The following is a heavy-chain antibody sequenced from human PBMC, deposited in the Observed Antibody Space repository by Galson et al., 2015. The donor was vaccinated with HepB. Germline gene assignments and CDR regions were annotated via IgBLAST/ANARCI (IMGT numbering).Heavy chain of an antibody. Sequence: SLRLSCAASGFTFSDYYMSWIRQVPGKGLEWISYINGRSTYTNYADSVRGRFTISRDNAKTALYMEMNSLRVEDTAIYYCARVAEGKTAAGTREYFQHWGQGTLVTVSS. V-gene: IGHV3-11*06. CDR3: ARVAEGKTAAGTREYFQH. CDR2: INGRSTYT. J-gene: IGHJ1*01. D-gene: IGHD6-13*01. CDR1: GFTFSDYY.